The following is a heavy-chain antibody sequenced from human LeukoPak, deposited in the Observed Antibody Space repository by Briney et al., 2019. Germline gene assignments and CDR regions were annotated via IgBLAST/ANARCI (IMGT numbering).Heavy chain of an antibody. CDR2: ISSSSSTT. D-gene: IGHD6-6*01. V-gene: IGHV3-48*01. Sequence: PGGSLRLSCAASGFTFSTYSMNWVRQAPGKGLEWVSYISSSSSTTYYADSVKGRFTISRDNAKNSLYLQMNSLSADDTAVYYCAGGASEYSSSGDFACWGQGTLVTVSS. CDR3: AGGASEYSSSGDFAC. J-gene: IGHJ4*02. CDR1: GFTFSTYS.